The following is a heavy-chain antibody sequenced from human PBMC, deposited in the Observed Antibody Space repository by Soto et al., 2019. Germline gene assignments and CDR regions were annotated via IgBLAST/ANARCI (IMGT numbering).Heavy chain of an antibody. V-gene: IGHV3-23*01. CDR1: DFTFRVFA. CDR3: ANGREYSGSYYEYDY. CDR2: ISCSGGTK. J-gene: IGHJ4*01. Sequence: PGGSLRLSCAASDFTFRVFAMSWVRQAPGKGLEWVSGISCSGGTKYYTDSVKGRFTISRDNSKNTLYLQMNSLRAEDTAVYYCANGREYSGSYYEYDYWGQGTLVTVSS. D-gene: IGHD1-26*01.